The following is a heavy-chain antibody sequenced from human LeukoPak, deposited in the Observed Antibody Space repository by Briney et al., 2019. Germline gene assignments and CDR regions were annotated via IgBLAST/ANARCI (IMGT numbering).Heavy chain of an antibody. J-gene: IGHJ4*02. CDR2: VKQDGSEK. CDR1: GFTFSSYW. CDR3: ATGNFDSSSWYRTYDY. D-gene: IGHD6-13*01. Sequence: QPGGSLRLSCAASGFTFSSYWMSWVRQAPGKGLEWVANVKQDGSEKYYVDSGKGRFTISRDNAKNSLYLQMNSLRAEDTAVYYCATGNFDSSSWYRTYDYWGQGTLVTVSS. V-gene: IGHV3-7*01.